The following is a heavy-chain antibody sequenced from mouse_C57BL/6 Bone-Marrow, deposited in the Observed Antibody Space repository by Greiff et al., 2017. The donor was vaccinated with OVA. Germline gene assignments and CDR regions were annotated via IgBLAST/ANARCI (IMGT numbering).Heavy chain of an antibody. V-gene: IGHV1-50*01. Sequence: QVQLQQPGAELVKPGASVKLSCKASGYTFTSYWMQWVKQRPGQSLEWIGEIDPSDSYTNYNQKFKGKATLTVDTSSSTAYMQLSSLTSEDSAVYYCARRVLDYWGQGTTHTVSS. CDR2: IDPSDSYT. CDR1: GYTFTSYW. J-gene: IGHJ2*01. CDR3: ARRVLDY.